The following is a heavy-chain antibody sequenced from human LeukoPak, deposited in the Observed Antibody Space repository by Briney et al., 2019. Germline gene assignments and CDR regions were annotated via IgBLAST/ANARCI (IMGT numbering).Heavy chain of an antibody. CDR3: ARASPRGYSGYDVDH. CDR1: GGSISSYY. J-gene: IGHJ4*02. CDR2: IYYSGST. V-gene: IGHV4-59*01. Sequence: SETLSLTCTVSGGSISSYYWSWIRQPPGKGLEWIGYIYYSGSTNYNPSLKSRVTISVDTSKNQFSLKLSSVTAADTAVYYCARASPRGYSGYDVDHWGQGTLVTVSS. D-gene: IGHD5-12*01.